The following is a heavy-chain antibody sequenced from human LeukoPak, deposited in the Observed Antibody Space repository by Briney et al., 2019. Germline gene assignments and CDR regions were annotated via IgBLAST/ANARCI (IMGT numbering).Heavy chain of an antibody. CDR2: ISAYNGNT. Sequence: ASVKLSCKASGYTFTSYGISWVRQAPGQGLEWMGWISAYNGNTDYAQKLQGRVTMTTDTSTSTAYMELRSLRSDDTAVYYCARTAVRYFDWFLGYWGQGTLVTVSS. CDR3: ARTAVRYFDWFLGY. V-gene: IGHV1-18*01. D-gene: IGHD3-9*01. CDR1: GYTFTSYG. J-gene: IGHJ4*02.